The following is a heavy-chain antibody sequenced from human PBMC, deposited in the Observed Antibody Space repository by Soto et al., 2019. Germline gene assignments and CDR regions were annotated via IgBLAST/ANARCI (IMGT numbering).Heavy chain of an antibody. CDR1: GGSISNTSFH. Sequence: QLQLQESGPGLVKPSETLSLTCSVSGGSISNTSFHWGWIRQPPGKGLEWIGSLYYSGSTYYNPSFESRVAISVDRSKNQFSLKLTSVTAADTAVYYCARLGYSTSTRCSSSPYYYMDVWGRGTTVTVSS. J-gene: IGHJ6*03. CDR3: ARLGYSTSTRCSSSPYYYMDV. V-gene: IGHV4-39*01. CDR2: LYYSGST. D-gene: IGHD2-2*01.